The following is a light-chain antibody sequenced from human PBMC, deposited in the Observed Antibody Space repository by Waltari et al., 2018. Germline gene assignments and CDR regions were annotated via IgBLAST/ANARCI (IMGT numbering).Light chain of an antibody. Sequence: TLSGRASQSLTKRYLAWYQQKPGQAPRLLIYGASSRAAGIPDRFSGSGSGTDFTLTISRLEPEDFAVYYCQQYGSSILYTFGQGTKLEIK. CDR1: QSLTKRY. J-gene: IGKJ2*01. V-gene: IGKV3-20*01. CDR3: QQYGSSILYT. CDR2: GAS.